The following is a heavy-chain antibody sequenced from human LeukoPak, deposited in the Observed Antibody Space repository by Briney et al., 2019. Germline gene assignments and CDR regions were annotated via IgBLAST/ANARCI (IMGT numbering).Heavy chain of an antibody. CDR3: ARQGISIFLTGYYFDY. D-gene: IGHD3-9*01. CDR2: IYYNGNT. V-gene: IGHV4-39*01. Sequence: SETLSLTCTVSGDSISSSDYYWAWIRQPPGTGLEWIGNIYYNGNTYYNSSLKSRVTISIDTSKKQFSLRLNAVTAADTAVYYCARQGISIFLTGYYFDYWGQGTLVTVSS. J-gene: IGHJ4*02. CDR1: GDSISSSDYY.